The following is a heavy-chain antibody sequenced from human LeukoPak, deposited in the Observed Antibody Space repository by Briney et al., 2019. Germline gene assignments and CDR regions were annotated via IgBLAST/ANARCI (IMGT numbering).Heavy chain of an antibody. CDR1: GGSFSGYY. D-gene: IGHD5-12*01. J-gene: IGHJ5*02. CDR2: INHSGST. CDR3: ARGKGQWLRSNWFDP. V-gene: IGHV4-34*01. Sequence: PSETLSLTCAVYGGSFSGYYWSWIRQPPGKGLGWIGEINHSGSTNCNPSLKSRVTISVDTSKNQFSLKLSSVTAADTAVYYCARGKGQWLRSNWFDPWGQGTLVTVSS.